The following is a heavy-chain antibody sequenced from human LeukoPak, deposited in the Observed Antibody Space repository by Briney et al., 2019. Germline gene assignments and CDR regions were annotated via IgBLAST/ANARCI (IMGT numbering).Heavy chain of an antibody. CDR2: ISGSGGST. CDR1: GFTFSSYA. D-gene: IGHD3-10*01. Sequence: GGSLRLSCAASGFTFSSYAMSWVRQAPGKGLEWVSAISGSGGSTYYADSVKGRFTISRDNSKNTLYLQMNSLRAEDTAVYYCAKDPPSLLWLREKTPANFDYWGQGTLVTVSS. CDR3: AKDPPSLLWLREKTPANFDY. J-gene: IGHJ4*02. V-gene: IGHV3-23*01.